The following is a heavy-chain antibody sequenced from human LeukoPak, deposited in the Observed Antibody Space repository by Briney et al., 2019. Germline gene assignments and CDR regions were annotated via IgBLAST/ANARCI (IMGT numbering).Heavy chain of an antibody. CDR1: GFTFSSYE. CDR2: ISSSGRTI. D-gene: IGHD6-19*01. CDR3: ARGRSGWYDY. J-gene: IGHJ4*02. Sequence: GGSLRLSCAASGFTFSSYEMNWVRQAPGKGLEWVSYISSSGRTIFYADSVKGRFTISRDNAKNSLYLQMDSLRAEDTAVYYCARGRSGWYDYWGQGTLVTV. V-gene: IGHV3-48*03.